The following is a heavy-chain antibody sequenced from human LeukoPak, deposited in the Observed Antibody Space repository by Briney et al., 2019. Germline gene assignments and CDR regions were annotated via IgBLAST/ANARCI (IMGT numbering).Heavy chain of an antibody. D-gene: IGHD5-12*01. J-gene: IGHJ4*02. Sequence: SETLSLTCTVSGGSISSYYWSWIRQPPGKGLEWIGYIYYSGSTNYNPSLKSRVTISVDTSKNQSSLKLSSVTAADTAVYYCARARGYSGYEDFDYWGQGTLVTVSS. CDR1: GGSISSYY. CDR2: IYYSGST. CDR3: ARARGYSGYEDFDY. V-gene: IGHV4-59*01.